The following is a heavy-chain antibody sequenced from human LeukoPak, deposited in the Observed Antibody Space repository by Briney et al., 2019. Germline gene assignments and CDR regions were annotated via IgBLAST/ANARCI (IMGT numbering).Heavy chain of an antibody. D-gene: IGHD2-15*01. J-gene: IGHJ4*02. CDR2: ISSSGSTI. Sequence: GGSLRLSCAASGFTFSSYEMNWVRQAPGEGLEWVSYISSSGSTIYYADSVKGRFTISRDNAKNSLYLQMNSLRAEDTAVYYCARDQNCSGGGCYSGWIGCWGQGTLVTVSS. CDR1: GFTFSSYE. CDR3: ARDQNCSGGGCYSGWIGC. V-gene: IGHV3-48*03.